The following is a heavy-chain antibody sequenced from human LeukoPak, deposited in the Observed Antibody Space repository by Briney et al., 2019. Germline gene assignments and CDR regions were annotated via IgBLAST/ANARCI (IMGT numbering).Heavy chain of an antibody. CDR1: GFTSSSYE. CDR2: ISSSGSTI. D-gene: IGHD2-15*01. Sequence: GGSLRLSCAASGFTSSSYEMNWVRQAPGKGLEWVSYISSSGSTIYYADSVKGRFTISRDNAKNSLYLQMNSLRAEDTAVYYCARADCSGGSWYSGCVDYWGQGTLVTVSS. CDR3: ARADCSGGSWYSGCVDY. J-gene: IGHJ4*02. V-gene: IGHV3-48*03.